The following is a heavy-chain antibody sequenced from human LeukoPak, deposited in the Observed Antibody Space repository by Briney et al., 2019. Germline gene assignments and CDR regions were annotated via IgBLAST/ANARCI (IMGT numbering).Heavy chain of an antibody. Sequence: PGGSLRLSCAASGFTFSSYAMSWVRQAPGKGPEWVSAIGSSGGSTYYADSVKGRFTISRDYSKNTLSLQMNGLRAEDTAVYYCATLRFYDSTGYHYFDYWGQGTLVTVSS. CDR2: IGSSGGST. CDR1: GFTFSSYA. CDR3: ATLRFYDSTGYHYFDY. V-gene: IGHV3-23*01. D-gene: IGHD3-22*01. J-gene: IGHJ4*02.